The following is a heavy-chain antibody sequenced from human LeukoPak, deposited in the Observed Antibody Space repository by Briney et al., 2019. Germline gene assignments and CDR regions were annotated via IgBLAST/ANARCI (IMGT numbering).Heavy chain of an antibody. CDR2: IYYSGST. CDR3: ARVSNDYGGNGAFDV. Sequence: SETLSLTCTASGGSISTYYWSWIRQPPGKGLEYIGYIYYSGSTNYNPSLKSRVTISVDTSKNQFSLKLSSVTAADTAVYYCARVSNDYGGNGAFDVWGQGTMVTVSS. D-gene: IGHD4-23*01. V-gene: IGHV4-59*01. CDR1: GGSISTYY. J-gene: IGHJ3*01.